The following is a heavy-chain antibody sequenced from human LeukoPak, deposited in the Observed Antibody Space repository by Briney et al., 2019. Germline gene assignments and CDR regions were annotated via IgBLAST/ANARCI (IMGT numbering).Heavy chain of an antibody. CDR2: IYTSGST. CDR1: GGSISSGSYY. V-gene: IGHV4-61*02. J-gene: IGHJ3*02. CDR3: ARVRRGYYDSSGYEDAFDI. Sequence: SETLSLTCTVSGGSISSGSYYWSWIRQPAGKGLEWFGRIYTSGSTNYNPSLKSRVTISVDTSKNQFSLKLSSVTAADTAVYSCARVRRGYYDSSGYEDAFDIWGQGTMVTVSS. D-gene: IGHD3-22*01.